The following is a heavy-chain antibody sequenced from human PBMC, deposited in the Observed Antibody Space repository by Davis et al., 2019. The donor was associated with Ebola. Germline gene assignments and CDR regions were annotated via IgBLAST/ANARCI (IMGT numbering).Heavy chain of an antibody. CDR2: INPSGGST. V-gene: IGHV1-46*01. Sequence: AASVKVSCKASGYTFTSYYMHWVRQAPGQGLEWMGLINPSGGSTSYAQKFQGRVTMTRDTSTSTVYMELSSLRSEDTAVYYCATTYYYGSGRPYSWFDPWGQGTLVTVSS. CDR3: ATTYYYGSGRPYSWFDP. CDR1: GYTFTSYY. J-gene: IGHJ5*02. D-gene: IGHD3-10*01.